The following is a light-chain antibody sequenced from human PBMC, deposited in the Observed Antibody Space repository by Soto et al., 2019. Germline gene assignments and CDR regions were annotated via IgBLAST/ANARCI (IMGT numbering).Light chain of an antibody. CDR3: SLYAGSTDYV. CDR2: EVS. Sequence: QSVLPQPPSASGSPGQSVTISFTGTSSDVGGYNYVSWYQQHPHKAPKLMIYEVSKRPLGVPDRFSGSKSGNTAALTVSGLQAEDEADYYCSLYAGSTDYVFGTGTKVTVL. V-gene: IGLV2-8*01. CDR1: SSDVGGYNY. J-gene: IGLJ1*01.